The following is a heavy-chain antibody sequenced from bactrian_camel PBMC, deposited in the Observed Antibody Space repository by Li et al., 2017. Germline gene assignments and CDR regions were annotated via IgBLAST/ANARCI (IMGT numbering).Heavy chain of an antibody. D-gene: IGHD1*01. Sequence: DVQLVESGGGSVQAGGSLRLSCAASGYTHSIDCMGWFRQAPGKEREAVAHIYTGGDTTYDANSVKGRFTISQDSARITAYLQMASLKPEDTAVYYCVPVALEERDGLVSCARWSQGTQVTVS. CDR1: GYTHSIDC. V-gene: IGHV3S40*01. J-gene: IGHJ4*01. CDR2: IYTGGDTT.